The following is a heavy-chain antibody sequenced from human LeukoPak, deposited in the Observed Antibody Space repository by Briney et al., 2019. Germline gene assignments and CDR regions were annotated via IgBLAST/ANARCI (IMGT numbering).Heavy chain of an antibody. J-gene: IGHJ4*02. D-gene: IGHD1-26*01. CDR2: LSAYNGNT. V-gene: IGHV1-18*01. Sequence: ASVKVSCKASGYTFTSYGISWVRQAPGQGLEWMGWLSAYNGNTNYAQKLQGRVTMTTDTSTSTAYMELRSLRSDDTAVYYCARELRGSYYRSLVGHFDYWGQGTLVTVSS. CDR3: ARELRGSYYRSLVGHFDY. CDR1: GYTFTSYG.